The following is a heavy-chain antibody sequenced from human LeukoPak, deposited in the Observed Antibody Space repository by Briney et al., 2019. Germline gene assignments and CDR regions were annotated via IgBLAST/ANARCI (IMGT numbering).Heavy chain of an antibody. CDR3: ASASFDH. CDR1: GYTFVTYG. J-gene: IGHJ4*02. V-gene: IGHV1-18*01. Sequence: ASVKVSCKASGYTFVTYGINWVRQAPGQGPEWIGWISTYNGNTKYALKFQDRVTLTRDTSTTTAYMELKSLTSDDRAVHYCASASFDHWGQGTLVIVSS. CDR2: ISTYNGNT.